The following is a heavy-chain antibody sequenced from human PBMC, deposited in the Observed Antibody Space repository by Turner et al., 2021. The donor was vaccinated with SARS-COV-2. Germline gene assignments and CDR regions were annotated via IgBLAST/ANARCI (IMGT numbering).Heavy chain of an antibody. V-gene: IGHV3-7*01. Sequence: EVQLVESGGGLVKPGGSLRRSCAASGFTFSIYWMIWVRQAPGKGLEWVANIKQDGSEKYYVDSVKGRFTISRDNAKNSLYLQMNSLRAEDTAVYYCAGVSSSSWNFDYWGQGTLVTVSS. J-gene: IGHJ4*02. CDR1: GFTFSIYW. D-gene: IGHD6-13*01. CDR2: IKQDGSEK. CDR3: AGVSSSSWNFDY.